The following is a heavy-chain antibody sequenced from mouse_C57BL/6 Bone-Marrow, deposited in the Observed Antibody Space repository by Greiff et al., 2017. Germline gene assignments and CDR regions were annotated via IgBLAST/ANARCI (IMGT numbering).Heavy chain of an antibody. D-gene: IGHD1-1*01. CDR3: ARKDTTEVAPYYFDY. V-gene: IGHV1-78*01. J-gene: IGHJ2*01. Sequence: VQVVESDAELVKPGASVKISCKVSGYTFTDHTIHWMKQRPEQGLEWIGYIYPRDGSTKYNEKFKGKATLTADKSSSTAYMQLNSLTSEDSAVYFCARKDTTEVAPYYFDYWGQGTTLTVSS. CDR1: GYTFTDHT. CDR2: IYPRDGST.